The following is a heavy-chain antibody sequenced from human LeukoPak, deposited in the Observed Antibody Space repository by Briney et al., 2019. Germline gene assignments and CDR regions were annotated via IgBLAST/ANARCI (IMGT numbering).Heavy chain of an antibody. V-gene: IGHV1-8*01. D-gene: IGHD2-2*01. J-gene: IGHJ4*02. Sequence: ASVKVSCKASGYTFTSYQINWVRQATGQGLEWVGWMNPDNGNTGFAQNFQGRVTMTRNISISTAYMALSSLRSGDTAVYYCARGHVLVPAATDYWGQGTLVTVSS. CDR2: MNPDNGNT. CDR1: GYTFTSYQ. CDR3: ARGHVLVPAATDY.